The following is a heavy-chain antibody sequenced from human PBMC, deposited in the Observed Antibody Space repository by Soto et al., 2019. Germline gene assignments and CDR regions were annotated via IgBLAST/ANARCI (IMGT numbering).Heavy chain of an antibody. CDR1: GGTFSSYA. J-gene: IGHJ6*01. Sequence: QVQLVQSGAEVKKPGSSVKVSCKASGGTFSSYAISWGRQAPGQGLEWMGGIIPIFGTANYAQQFQGRVTMTEANSMSKAYMEQSSLRAEDPAVYYCARNKEHIVVVVSLGPKLYYYCSDVLGQGTTVTVAS. D-gene: IGHD2-21*01. CDR3: ARNKEHIVVVVSLGPKLYYYCSDV. CDR2: IIPIFGTA. V-gene: IGHV1-69*06.